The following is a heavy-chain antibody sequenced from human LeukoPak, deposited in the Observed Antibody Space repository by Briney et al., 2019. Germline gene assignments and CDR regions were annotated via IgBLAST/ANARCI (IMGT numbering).Heavy chain of an antibody. CDR2: VSWNSGSI. D-gene: IGHD3-10*01. CDR3: ARDRHYYGDFDY. CDR1: GFTFDDYA. J-gene: IGHJ4*02. V-gene: IGHV3-9*01. Sequence: PGGSLRLSCAASGFTFDDYAMHWVRQAPGKGLEWVSGVSWNSGSIYYADSVKGRFTISRDNAKNSLYLQMNSLRAEDTAVYYCARDRHYYGDFDYWGQGTLVTVSS.